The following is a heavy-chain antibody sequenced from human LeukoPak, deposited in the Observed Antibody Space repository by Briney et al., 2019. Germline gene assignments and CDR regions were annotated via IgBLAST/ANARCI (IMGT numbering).Heavy chain of an antibody. Sequence: GGSLRLPCAASGFTFSDYYMSWIRQAPGKGLEWVSYISSSGSTIYYADSVKGRFTISRDNAKNSLYLQMNSLRAEDTAVYYCARDGRGITPTYYFDYWGQGTLVTVSS. CDR1: GFTFSDYY. CDR3: ARDGRGITPTYYFDY. J-gene: IGHJ4*02. CDR2: ISSSGSTI. D-gene: IGHD3-10*01. V-gene: IGHV3-11*04.